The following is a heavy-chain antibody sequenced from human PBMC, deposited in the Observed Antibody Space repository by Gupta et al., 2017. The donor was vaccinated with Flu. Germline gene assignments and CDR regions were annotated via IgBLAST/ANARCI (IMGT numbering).Heavy chain of an antibody. CDR1: GDSISHSDIN. J-gene: IGHJ5*02. Sequence: QLQLQESGPGQVKPPETLSLSCTVPGDSISHSDINWAWIRQPPGNGLHSLGGIHLSRGSYYNPSRESRVTMSVDTPQYQFSLKLSSVTAADTAVYYCAARRKDLNWFDPWGQGTLVTVSS. D-gene: IGHD1-14*01. CDR3: AARRKDLNWFDP. CDR2: IHLSRGS. V-gene: IGHV4-39*01.